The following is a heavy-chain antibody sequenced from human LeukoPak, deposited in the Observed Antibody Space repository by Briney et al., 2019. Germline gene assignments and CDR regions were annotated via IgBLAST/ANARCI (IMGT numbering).Heavy chain of an antibody. D-gene: IGHD3-3*01. J-gene: IGHJ4*02. CDR2: IIPIFGTA. V-gene: IGHV1-69*05. CDR3: ARDHHDFWSGYKTSHYFDY. CDR1: GGTFSSYA. Sequence: GSSVKVSCKASGGTFSSYAISWVRQVPGQGLEWMGRIIPIFGTANYAQKFRGRVTITTDESTSTAYMELSSLRSEDTAVYYCARDHHDFWSGYKTSHYFDYWGQGTLVTVSS.